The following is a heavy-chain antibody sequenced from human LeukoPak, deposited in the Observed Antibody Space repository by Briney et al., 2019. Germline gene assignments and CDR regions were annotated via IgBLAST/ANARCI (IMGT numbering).Heavy chain of an antibody. CDR3: ATQNLVHRAYYFDY. CDR1: GFTFSSYS. V-gene: IGHV3-48*02. D-gene: IGHD6-6*01. CDR2: ISSSSTI. Sequence: PGGSLRLSCAASGFTFSSYSMNWVRQAPGKGLEWVSYISSSSTIYYADSVKGRFTISRDNAKNSLYLQMNSLRDEDTAVYYCATQNLVHRAYYFDYWGQGTLVTVSS. J-gene: IGHJ4*02.